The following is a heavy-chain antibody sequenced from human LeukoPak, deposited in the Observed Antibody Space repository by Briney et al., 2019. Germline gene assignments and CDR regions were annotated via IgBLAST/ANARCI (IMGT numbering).Heavy chain of an antibody. V-gene: IGHV3-74*01. J-gene: IGHJ4*02. D-gene: IGHD3-22*01. CDR3: ARDLPISDSSGYYLDY. CDR2: IDNGGSYP. CDR1: GFIFSSKW. Sequence: PGGSLRLSCAASGFIFSSKWIHWVRQAPGKGLEWVSRIDNGGSYPSYADSVKGRFTISRDNAKNTLYLQMNSLRAEDTAVYYCARDLPISDSSGYYLDYWGQGTVVTVSS.